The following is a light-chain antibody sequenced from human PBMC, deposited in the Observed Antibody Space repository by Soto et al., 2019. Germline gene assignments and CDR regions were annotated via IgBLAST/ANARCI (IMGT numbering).Light chain of an antibody. J-gene: IGLJ1*01. Sequence: QSVLTQPASVSGSPVQPITISCTGTSSDVGSYNLVSWYQQHPGKAPKLMIYEVSKRPSGVSNRFSGSKSGNTASLTISGLQAEDEADYYCCSYAGSSTYVFGTGTKVTVL. V-gene: IGLV2-23*02. CDR1: SSDVGSYNL. CDR3: CSYAGSSTYV. CDR2: EVS.